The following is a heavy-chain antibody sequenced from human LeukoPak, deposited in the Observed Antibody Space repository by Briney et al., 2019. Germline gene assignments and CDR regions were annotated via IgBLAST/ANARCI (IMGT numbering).Heavy chain of an antibody. CDR2: INHSGST. V-gene: IGHV4-34*01. CDR1: GGSFSGYY. Sequence: SETLSLTCAVYGGSFSGYYWSWIRQPPGKGLEWSGEINHSGSTNYNPSLKSRVTISVDTSKNQFSLKLSSVTAADTAVYYCARGRHYGSGSWNNWFDPWGQGTLVTVSS. D-gene: IGHD3-10*01. CDR3: ARGRHYGSGSWNNWFDP. J-gene: IGHJ5*02.